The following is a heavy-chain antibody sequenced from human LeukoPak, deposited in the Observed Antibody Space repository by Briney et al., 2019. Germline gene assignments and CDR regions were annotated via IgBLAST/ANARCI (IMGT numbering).Heavy chain of an antibody. CDR3: ARDSRGIAVAGAFDY. D-gene: IGHD6-19*01. CDR1: GFTFSNYG. CDR2: ITGSGGST. V-gene: IGHV3-23*01. J-gene: IGHJ4*02. Sequence: GGSLRLSCAASGFTFSNYGLSWVRQAPGKGLEWVSGITGSGGSTYYADSVKGRFTISRDNAKNSLYLQMNSLRAEDTAVYYCARDSRGIAVAGAFDYWGQGTLVTVSS.